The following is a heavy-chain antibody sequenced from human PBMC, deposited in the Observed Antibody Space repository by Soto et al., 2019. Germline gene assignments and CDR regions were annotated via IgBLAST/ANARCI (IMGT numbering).Heavy chain of an antibody. Sequence: SGPTLVNPTQTLTLTCTFSGFSLSTSGVGVGWIRQPPGKALEWLALIYWDDDKRYSPSLKSRLTITKDTSKNQVFLTMTNMVPVDTALYFCAHKIRGGIFDYWGQGTLVTVSS. D-gene: IGHD1-26*01. J-gene: IGHJ4*02. CDR1: GFSLSTSGVG. V-gene: IGHV2-5*02. CDR3: AHKIRGGIFDY. CDR2: IYWDDDK.